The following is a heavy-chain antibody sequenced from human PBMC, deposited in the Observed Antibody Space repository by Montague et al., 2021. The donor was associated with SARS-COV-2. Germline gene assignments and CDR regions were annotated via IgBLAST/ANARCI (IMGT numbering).Heavy chain of an antibody. Sequence: SLRLSCAASGFTFSSYSMNWVRQAPGKGLEWVSVIFGGGSTNYADSVKGRFTISRDISQNTLYLQMNSLRAENMAVYYCAKGGTSYFYGMDVWGQGTTVAVSS. D-gene: IGHD1-26*01. CDR1: GFTFSSYS. CDR3: AKGGTSYFYGMDV. J-gene: IGHJ6*02. V-gene: IGHV3-66*01. CDR2: IFGGGST.